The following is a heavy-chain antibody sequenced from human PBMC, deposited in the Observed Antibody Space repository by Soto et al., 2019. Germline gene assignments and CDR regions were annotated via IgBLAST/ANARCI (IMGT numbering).Heavy chain of an antibody. J-gene: IGHJ3*02. V-gene: IGHV3-66*01. CDR3: AREVRVRGFAFDI. CDR2: IYSGGNT. Sequence: PGGSLRLSCAASGFTFSNYAMNWVRQAPGKGLEWVSFIYSGGNTYYADSVKGRFTISRDNSKNMLYLQMNSLRVEDTAVYYCAREVRVRGFAFDIWGQGTMVTVSS. CDR1: GFTFSNYA. D-gene: IGHD3-3*01.